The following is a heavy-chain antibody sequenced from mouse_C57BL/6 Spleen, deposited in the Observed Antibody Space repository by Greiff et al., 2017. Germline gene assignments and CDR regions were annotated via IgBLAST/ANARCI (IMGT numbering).Heavy chain of an antibody. V-gene: IGHV1-62-2*01. CDR1: GYTFTEYT. CDR3: ARHEDVDEYDPYYYAMDY. D-gene: IGHD2-4*01. J-gene: IGHJ4*01. CDR2: FYPGSGSI. Sequence: VQLQQSGAELVKPGASVKLSCKASGYTFTEYTIHWVKQRSGQGLEWIGWFYPGSGSIKYNEKFKDKATLTADKSSSTVYMELSRLTSEDSAVYFCARHEDVDEYDPYYYAMDYWGQGTSVTVSS.